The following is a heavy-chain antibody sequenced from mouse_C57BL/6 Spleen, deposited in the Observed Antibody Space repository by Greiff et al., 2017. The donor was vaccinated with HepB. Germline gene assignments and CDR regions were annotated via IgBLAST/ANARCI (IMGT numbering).Heavy chain of an antibody. Sequence: VQLQQPGAELVKPGASVKLSCKASGYTFTSYWMQWVKQRPGQGLEWIGEIDPSDSYTNYNQKFKGKATLTVDTSSSTAYMQLSSLTSEDSAVYYCARWGDFPRYWGQVTTLTVSS. CDR1: GYTFTSYW. CDR3: ARWGDFPRY. CDR2: IDPSDSYT. V-gene: IGHV1-50*01. J-gene: IGHJ2*01. D-gene: IGHD3-3*01.